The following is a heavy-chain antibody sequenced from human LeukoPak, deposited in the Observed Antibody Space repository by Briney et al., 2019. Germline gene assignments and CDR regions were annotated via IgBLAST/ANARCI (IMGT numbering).Heavy chain of an antibody. J-gene: IGHJ6*03. Sequence: GGSLRLSCAASGFTFSSYSMNWVRQAPGKGLEWVSYISSSSSTIYYADSVKGRFTISRDNAKDSLYLHMNSLRAEDTAMYYCARDLKYGDSYYYYIDVWGKGTTVTVSS. CDR2: ISSSSSTI. D-gene: IGHD4-17*01. CDR1: GFTFSSYS. CDR3: ARDLKYGDSYYYYIDV. V-gene: IGHV3-48*01.